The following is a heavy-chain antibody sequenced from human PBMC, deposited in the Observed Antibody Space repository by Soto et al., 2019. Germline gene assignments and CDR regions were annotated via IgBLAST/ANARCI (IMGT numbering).Heavy chain of an antibody. D-gene: IGHD3-3*01. CDR1: GGSFSGYY. Sequence: TSETLSLTCAVYGGSFSGYYWSWIRQPPGKGLEWIGEINHSGSTNYNPSLKSRVTISVDTSKNQFSLKLSSVTAADTAVYYCARLGPWSGRRRPPRNQHNWFDPWGQGTLVTVSS. CDR2: INHSGST. V-gene: IGHV4-34*01. CDR3: ARLGPWSGRRRPPRNQHNWFDP. J-gene: IGHJ5*02.